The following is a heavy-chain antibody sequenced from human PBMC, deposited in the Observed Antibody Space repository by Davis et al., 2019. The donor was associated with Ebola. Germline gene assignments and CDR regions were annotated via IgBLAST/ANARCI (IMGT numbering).Heavy chain of an antibody. J-gene: IGHJ4*02. V-gene: IGHV3-66*04. Sequence: GESLKISCAVSGFTVSRNYMSWVRQTPGKGLEWVSIVYSFGTTYYADSVKGRFTISRDDSKNTLYLQMNSLRAEDMAVYYCARHPSIVVPGAEGYWGQGTLVTVSS. D-gene: IGHD6-19*01. CDR3: ARHPSIVVPGAEGY. CDR2: VYSFGTT. CDR1: GFTVSRNY.